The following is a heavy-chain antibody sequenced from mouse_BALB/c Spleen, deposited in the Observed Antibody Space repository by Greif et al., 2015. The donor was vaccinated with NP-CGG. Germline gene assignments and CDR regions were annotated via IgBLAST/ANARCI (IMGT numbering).Heavy chain of an antibody. CDR2: ISNLAYSI. CDR1: GFTFSDYG. CDR3: ARDHYGSSYWYFDV. D-gene: IGHD1-1*01. Sequence: EVKVEESGGGLVQPGGSRKLSCAASGFTFSDYGMAWVRQAPGKGPEWVAFISNLAYSIYYADTVTGRFTISRGNAKNTLYLEMSSLRSEDTSMYYCARDHYGSSYWYFDVWGAGTTVTVSS. J-gene: IGHJ1*01. V-gene: IGHV5-15*02.